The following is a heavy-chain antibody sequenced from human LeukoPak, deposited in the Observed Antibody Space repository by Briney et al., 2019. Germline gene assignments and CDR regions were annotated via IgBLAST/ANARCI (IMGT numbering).Heavy chain of an antibody. Sequence: SQTLSLTCAVSGGSISRGGYSWSWIRQPPGKGLEWIGYIYHSGSTYYNPSLKSRVTISVDRSKNQFSLKLSSVTAADTAVYYCARRYCTNGVCPLDIWGQGTMVTVSS. CDR3: ARRYCTNGVCPLDI. D-gene: IGHD2-8*01. J-gene: IGHJ3*02. V-gene: IGHV4-30-2*01. CDR1: GGSISRGGYS. CDR2: IYHSGST.